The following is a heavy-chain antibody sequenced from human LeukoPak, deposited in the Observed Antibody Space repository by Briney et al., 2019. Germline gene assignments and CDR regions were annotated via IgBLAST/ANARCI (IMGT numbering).Heavy chain of an antibody. CDR2: IIPIFGTA. J-gene: IGHJ4*02. Sequence: SVKVSCKASGGTFSSYAISWVRQAPGQGLEWMGGIIPIFGTANYAQKFQGRVTITADESTSTAYMELSSLRSEDTAVYYCARNPSIAAPPDYWGQGTLVTVSS. CDR1: GGTFSSYA. D-gene: IGHD6-6*01. V-gene: IGHV1-69*13. CDR3: ARNPSIAAPPDY.